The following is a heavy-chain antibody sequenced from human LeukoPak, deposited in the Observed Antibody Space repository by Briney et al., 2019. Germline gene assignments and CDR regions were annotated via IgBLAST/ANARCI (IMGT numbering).Heavy chain of an antibody. V-gene: IGHV4-59*01. CDR2: IDDSGNT. Sequence: SETLSLTCTVSGGSISRYYWSWIRRPPGKGLEWIGYIDDSGNTNYNPSLKSQVTISVDKSKNQFSLKLSFVTAADTAMYYCARGLYGMDVWGQGTTVTVSS. J-gene: IGHJ6*02. CDR1: GGSISRYY. CDR3: ARGLYGMDV.